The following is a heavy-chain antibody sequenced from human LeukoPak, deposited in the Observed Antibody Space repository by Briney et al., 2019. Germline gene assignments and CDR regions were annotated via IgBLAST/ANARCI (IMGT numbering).Heavy chain of an antibody. V-gene: IGHV3-11*01. CDR1: GFTFSGYY. CDR2: ISSSGSTI. Sequence: GGSLRLSCAASGFTFSGYYMSWIRQAPGKGLEWVSYISSSGSTIYYADSVKGRFTISRDNAKNSLYLQMNSLRAEDTAVYYCARDLVRDYDFWSGYYLYGMDVWGQGTTVTVSS. CDR3: ARDLVRDYDFWSGYYLYGMDV. D-gene: IGHD3-3*01. J-gene: IGHJ6*02.